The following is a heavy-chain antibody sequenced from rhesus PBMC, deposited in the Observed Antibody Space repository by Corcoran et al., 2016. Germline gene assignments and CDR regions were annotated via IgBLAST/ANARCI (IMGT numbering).Heavy chain of an antibody. J-gene: IGHJ4*01. CDR1: GGSISNNY. CDR3: ARYSGSYYRDY. CDR2: ISGSGEST. V-gene: IGHV4-173*01. D-gene: IGHD3-16*01. Sequence: QLQLQESGPGLVKPSETLSLTCTVSGGSISNNYWSWIRQPPGKGLEWIGSISGSGESTDYNPSLKSRFTISTDTSQIQFSRKVNSVTAADTAIYYCARYSGSYYRDYWGHGVLVTVSS.